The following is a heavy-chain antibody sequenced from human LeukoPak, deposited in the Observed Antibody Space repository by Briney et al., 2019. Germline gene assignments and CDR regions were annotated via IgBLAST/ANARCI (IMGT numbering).Heavy chain of an antibody. CDR2: INTNTGNP. CDR1: GYTFTCYA. Sequence: AASVKVSCKASGYTFTCYAMNWVRQAPGQGLEWMGWINTNTGNPTYAQGFTGRFVFSLDTSVSTAYLQISSLKAEDTAVYYCASDSDGNFDYWGQGTLVTVSS. CDR3: ASDSDGNFDY. V-gene: IGHV7-4-1*02. J-gene: IGHJ4*02. D-gene: IGHD5-24*01.